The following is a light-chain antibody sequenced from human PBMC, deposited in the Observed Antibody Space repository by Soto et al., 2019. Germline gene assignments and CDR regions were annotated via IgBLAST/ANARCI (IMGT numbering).Light chain of an antibody. CDR3: SSYGASSTL. CDR2: DVS. CDR1: SSDIGSYNY. J-gene: IGLJ2*01. Sequence: LTQPASLSGSPGQSITISCTGTSSDIGSYNYISWYQQHPGKAPKLMIFDVSYRPSGISDRFSGSKSGNTASLTIAGLQHEDESDYYCSSYGASSTLFGGGTKLTVL. V-gene: IGLV2-14*03.